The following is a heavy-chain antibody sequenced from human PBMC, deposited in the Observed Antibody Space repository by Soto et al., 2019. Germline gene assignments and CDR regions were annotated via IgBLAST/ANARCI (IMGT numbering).Heavy chain of an antibody. CDR3: ARDVPYDYGDPKYYFDY. V-gene: IGHV1-46*01. Sequence: ASVKVSCKASGYTFTSYYMHWVRQAPGQGLEWMGIINPSGGSTSYAQKFQGRVTMTRDTSTSTVYMELSSLRSEDTAVYYCARDVPYDYGDPKYYFDYWGQGTLVTVSS. J-gene: IGHJ4*02. CDR1: GYTFTSYY. D-gene: IGHD4-17*01. CDR2: INPSGGST.